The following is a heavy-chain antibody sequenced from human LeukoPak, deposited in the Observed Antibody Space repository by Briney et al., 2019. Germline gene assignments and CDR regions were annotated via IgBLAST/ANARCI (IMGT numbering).Heavy chain of an antibody. V-gene: IGHV4-59*01. Sequence: SETLSLTCTVSGGSISSYYWSWIRQPPGKGLEWIGYIYYSGGTNYNPSLKSRVTISVDTSKNQFSLKLSSVTAADTAVYYCARWGSVGNDYWGQGTLVTVSS. CDR1: GGSISSYY. CDR3: ARWGSVGNDY. D-gene: IGHD1-26*01. J-gene: IGHJ4*02. CDR2: IYYSGGT.